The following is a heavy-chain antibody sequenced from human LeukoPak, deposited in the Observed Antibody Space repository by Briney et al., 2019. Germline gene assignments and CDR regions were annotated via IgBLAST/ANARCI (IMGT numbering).Heavy chain of an antibody. Sequence: PGGSLRLSRAASGSTFSSYSMNWVRQAPGKGLEWVSSISSSSSYIYYADSVKGRFTISRDNAKNSLYLQMNSLRAEDTAVYYCARDPYDYGDSYYDYWGQGTLVTVSS. D-gene: IGHD4-17*01. CDR3: ARDPYDYGDSYYDY. V-gene: IGHV3-21*01. CDR2: ISSSSSYI. CDR1: GSTFSSYS. J-gene: IGHJ4*02.